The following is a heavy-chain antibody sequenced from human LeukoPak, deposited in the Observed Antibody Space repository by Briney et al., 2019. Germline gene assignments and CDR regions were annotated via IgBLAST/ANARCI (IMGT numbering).Heavy chain of an antibody. CDR3: ATDFRVGARSFDY. D-gene: IGHD1-26*01. J-gene: IGHJ4*02. V-gene: IGHV3-30*02. Sequence: GGSLRLSCEASGFTFSSYGMHWVRQTPGKGLEWVSFIQYDASYDLYSDSVRGRFTISRDNSKNILYLQMNSLRTEDSAVYFCATDFRVGARSFDYWGQGTLVTVSS. CDR1: GFTFSSYG. CDR2: IQYDASYD.